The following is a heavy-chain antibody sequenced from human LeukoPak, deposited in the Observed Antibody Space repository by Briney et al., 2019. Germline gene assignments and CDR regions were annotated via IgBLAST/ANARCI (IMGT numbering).Heavy chain of an antibody. Sequence: SETLSLTCAVYGGSFSGYFWSWIRQPPGKGLEWIGEINHSGSTNYNPSLKSRVTISVDTSKNQFSLKLSSVTAADTAVYYCARFEGARYSSGWHRNNWFDPWGQGTLVTVSS. J-gene: IGHJ5*02. CDR3: ARFEGARYSSGWHRNNWFDP. V-gene: IGHV4-34*01. CDR2: INHSGST. CDR1: GGSFSGYF. D-gene: IGHD6-19*01.